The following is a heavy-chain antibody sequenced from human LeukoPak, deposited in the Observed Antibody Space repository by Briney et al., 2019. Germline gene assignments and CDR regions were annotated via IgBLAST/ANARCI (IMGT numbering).Heavy chain of an antibody. V-gene: IGHV4-34*01. CDR3: ARHAFASPLDY. D-gene: IGHD2-21*01. Sequence: ETLSLTXAVYGGSVSGYYWSWIRQPPGKGLEWIGEINHSGSTNYNPSLKSRVTISVDTSKNQFSLKLSSVTAADTAIYFCARHAFASPLDYWGQGTLVTVSS. CDR1: GGSVSGYY. J-gene: IGHJ4*02. CDR2: INHSGST.